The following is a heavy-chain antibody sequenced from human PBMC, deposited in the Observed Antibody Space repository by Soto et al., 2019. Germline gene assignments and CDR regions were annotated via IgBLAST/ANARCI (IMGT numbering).Heavy chain of an antibody. CDR2: INHSGST. CDR3: ARDLYDFWSGYSNYYYYGMDV. J-gene: IGHJ6*02. D-gene: IGHD3-3*01. CDR1: GGSFSGYY. Sequence: QVQLQQWGAGMLKPSETLSLTCGVYGGSFSGYYWSWIRQPPGKGLEWIGEINHSGSTNYNPSLKSRVTISVDTSKNQFSLKLSSVTAADTAVYYCARDLYDFWSGYSNYYYYGMDVWGQGTTVTVSS. V-gene: IGHV4-34*01.